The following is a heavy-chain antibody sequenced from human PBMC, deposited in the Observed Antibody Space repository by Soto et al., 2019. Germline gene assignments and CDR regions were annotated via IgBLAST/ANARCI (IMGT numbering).Heavy chain of an antibody. J-gene: IGHJ3*02. D-gene: IGHD3-10*02. CDR3: ATEPFRITMIGGAFDI. V-gene: IGHV1-69*01. CDR1: GGTFRSYT. Sequence: QVQLVQSGAEVKKPGSSVKVSCKASGGTFRSYTISWVRQAPGQGLEWMGGIIPIFGTANYAQKFQGRVTITADESTSTAYMELSSLRSEDTAVYYCATEPFRITMIGGAFDIWGQGTIVTVSS. CDR2: IIPIFGTA.